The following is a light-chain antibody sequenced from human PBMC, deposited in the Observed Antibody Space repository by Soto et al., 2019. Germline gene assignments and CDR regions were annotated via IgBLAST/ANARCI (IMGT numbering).Light chain of an antibody. CDR1: QSVSRY. Sequence: EIVLTQSPATLSLSPGERATLPCRASQSVSRYLAWYQQKPGQAPRLLIYDASNRATGIPARFSGSGSGTDFTLNITSLEPEDFAVYYCQQRSSWPSTFGGGTKVEI. V-gene: IGKV3-11*01. J-gene: IGKJ4*01. CDR2: DAS. CDR3: QQRSSWPST.